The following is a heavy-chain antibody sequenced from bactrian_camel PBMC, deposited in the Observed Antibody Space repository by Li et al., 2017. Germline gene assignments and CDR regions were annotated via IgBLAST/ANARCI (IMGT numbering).Heavy chain of an antibody. CDR1: GLAFDDTA. CDR2: MSARAMAT. V-gene: IGHV3S63*01. CDR3: AADSVSWRPGCLTWLKVPY. D-gene: IGHD1*01. Sequence: VQLVESGGGLVQAGGSLNLSCTVSGLAFDDTAMAWFRQAPGKEREGVSCMSARAMATYYRDSVKGRFTTSRDDAKNTFNLLIHNLQPEDTAMYYCAADSVSWRPGCLTWLKVPYWGQGTQVTVS. J-gene: IGHJ4*01.